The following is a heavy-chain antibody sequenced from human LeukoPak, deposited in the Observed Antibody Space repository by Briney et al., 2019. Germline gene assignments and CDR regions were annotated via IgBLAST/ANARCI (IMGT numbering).Heavy chain of an antibody. CDR3: ARITDYYDSSGLFDY. V-gene: IGHV3-66*01. CDR1: GFTVSSNY. Sequence: GGSLRLSCAASGFTVSSNYMSWVRQAPGKALEWVSVIYSGGSTYYADSVKGRFTISRDNSKNTLYLQMNSLRAEDTAVYYCARITDYYDSSGLFDYWGQGTLVTVSS. J-gene: IGHJ4*02. D-gene: IGHD3-22*01. CDR2: IYSGGST.